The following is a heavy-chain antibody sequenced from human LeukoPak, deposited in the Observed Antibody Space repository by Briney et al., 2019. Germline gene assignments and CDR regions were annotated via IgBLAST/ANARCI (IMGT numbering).Heavy chain of an antibody. D-gene: IGHD1-26*01. Sequence: GGSLRLSCAASGFTVSRNFMSWVRQAPGKGLEWVAFIRYDGSNKYYADSVKGRFTISRDNSKNTLYLQMNSLRAEDTAVYYCAKVPVGATPGFDYWGQGTLVTVSS. J-gene: IGHJ4*02. CDR1: GFTVSRNF. CDR3: AKVPVGATPGFDY. CDR2: IRYDGSNK. V-gene: IGHV3-30*02.